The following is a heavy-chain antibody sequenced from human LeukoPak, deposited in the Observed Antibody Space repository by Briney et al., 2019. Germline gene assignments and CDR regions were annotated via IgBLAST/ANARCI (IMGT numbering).Heavy chain of an antibody. V-gene: IGHV3-20*01. D-gene: IGHD2-2*02. J-gene: IGHJ4*02. CDR3: ARDFSQHFSGTSRYTDGGFDY. CDR1: GFTFDNYG. CDR2: INRNGGST. Sequence: GESLTLSCAASGFTFDNYGMSWVRQPAGKGLEWVAGINRNGGSTGYADSMKGRSTISRAHAKQSLYLQMNSLRAEDTALYQCARDFSQHFSGTSRYTDGGFDYGGQGTLVTVSS.